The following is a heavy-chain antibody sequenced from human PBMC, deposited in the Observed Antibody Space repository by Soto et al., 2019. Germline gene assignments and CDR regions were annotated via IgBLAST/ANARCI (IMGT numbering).Heavy chain of an antibody. J-gene: IGHJ4*02. CDR2: IYWDDDK. CDR3: AHRGYMYGNWDHGYFDY. D-gene: IGHD5-18*01. Sequence: QITLKESGPTRVRPTQTLALTCTFSGFSLTTSGVGVGWIRKTPGKALEWLGVIYWDDDKRYSPSLKSRLTITKDTSKNQVVLTMADMDPVDTATYFCAHRGYMYGNWDHGYFDYWGQGTLVTVSS. CDR1: GFSLTTSGVG. V-gene: IGHV2-5*02.